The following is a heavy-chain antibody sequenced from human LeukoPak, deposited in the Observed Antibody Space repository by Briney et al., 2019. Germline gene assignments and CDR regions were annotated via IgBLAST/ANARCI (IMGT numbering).Heavy chain of an antibody. V-gene: IGHV4-4*07. Sequence: PETLSLTCTVSGGSISSYYWSWIRQPAGKGLEWIGRIYTSGSTNYNPSLKSRVTMSVDTSKNQFSLKLSSATAADTAAYYCARDAHHDYYYMDVWGKGTTVTVSS. CDR1: GGSISSYY. CDR2: IYTSGST. CDR3: ARDAHHDYYYMDV. J-gene: IGHJ6*03. D-gene: IGHD1-14*01.